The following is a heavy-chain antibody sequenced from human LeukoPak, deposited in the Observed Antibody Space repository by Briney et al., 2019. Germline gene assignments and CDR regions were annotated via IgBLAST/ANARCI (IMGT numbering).Heavy chain of an antibody. CDR3: ALYDSSGYYYVY. Sequence: SETLSLTCAVYGGSFSGYYWSWIRQPPGKGLEWIGEINHSGSTNYNPSLKSRVTISVDTSKNQFSLKLSSVTAADTAVYYCALYDSSGYYYVYWGQGILVTVSS. CDR2: INHSGST. D-gene: IGHD3-22*01. CDR1: GGSFSGYY. V-gene: IGHV4-34*01. J-gene: IGHJ4*02.